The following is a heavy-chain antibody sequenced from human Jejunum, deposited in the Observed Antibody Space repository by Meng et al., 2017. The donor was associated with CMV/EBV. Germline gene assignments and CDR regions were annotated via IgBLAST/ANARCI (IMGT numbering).Heavy chain of an antibody. V-gene: IGHV4-39*01. Sequence: YYWGWVRQPPGKGLEWIGSIYYAGSTFHNTYYNPSLESRVSVSLDTSKNQFSLNVNSMTAADTTVYYCVRVISRWRGNEKGRFDPWGQGTLVTVSS. J-gene: IGHJ5*02. CDR2: IYYAGST. D-gene: IGHD2-21*01. CDR1: YY. CDR3: VRVISRWRGNEKGRFDP.